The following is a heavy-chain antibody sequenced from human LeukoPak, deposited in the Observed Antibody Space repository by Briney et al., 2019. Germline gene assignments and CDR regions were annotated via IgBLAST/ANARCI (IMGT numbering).Heavy chain of an antibody. D-gene: IGHD3-22*01. CDR3: VRDISGYYFDY. Sequence: GGSLRLSCAASGFTFSSYAMAWVRQAPGKGLEWVSSITTTSSTYYADSVKGRFTVSRDNSKNALSLQMNSLRAEDTALYYCVRDISGYYFDYWGQGTLVTVSS. CDR2: ITTTSST. J-gene: IGHJ4*02. V-gene: IGHV3-23*01. CDR1: GFTFSSYA.